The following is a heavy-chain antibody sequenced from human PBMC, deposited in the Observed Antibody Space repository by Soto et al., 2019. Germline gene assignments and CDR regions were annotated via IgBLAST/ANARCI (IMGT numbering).Heavy chain of an antibody. CDR1: GGTFSSYA. J-gene: IGHJ6*02. Sequence: QVQLVQSGAEVKKPGSSVKVSCKASGGTFSSYAISWVRQAPGQGLEWMGGIIPIFGTANYAQKFQGRVTITADESTSTAYMELSSLRSEDTAVYYCARGRQWELLTAPYYYYGMDVWGQGTTVTASS. V-gene: IGHV1-69*01. D-gene: IGHD1-26*01. CDR2: IIPIFGTA. CDR3: ARGRQWELLTAPYYYYGMDV.